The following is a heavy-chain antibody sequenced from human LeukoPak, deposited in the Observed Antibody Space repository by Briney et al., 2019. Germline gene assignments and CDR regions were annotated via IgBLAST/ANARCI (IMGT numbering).Heavy chain of an antibody. J-gene: IGHJ6*03. CDR1: GGFINSYY. CDR2: VYTSGIT. CDR3: ARHNGFDRGYYYYMDV. V-gene: IGHV4-4*07. Sequence: SETLSLTCTVSGGFINSYYWSWIRQPAGKGLEWIGRVYTSGITNYNPPLKSRITMSVDTSKNQFSLKLTSVTAADTAVYYCARHNGFDRGYYYYMDVWGKGTTVTVSS. D-gene: IGHD3-9*01.